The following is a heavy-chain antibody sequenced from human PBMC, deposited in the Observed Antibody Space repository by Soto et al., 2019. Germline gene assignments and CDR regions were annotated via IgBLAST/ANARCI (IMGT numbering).Heavy chain of an antibody. CDR2: INHSGST. J-gene: IGHJ4*02. CDR1: GGSFSGYY. D-gene: IGHD2-15*01. CDR3: ARIPLAGSYFDY. V-gene: IGHV4-34*01. Sequence: SETLSLTCAVYGGSFSGYYWSWIRQPPGKGLEWIGEINHSGSTNYNPSLKSRVTISVDTSKNQFSLKLSSVTAADTAVYYCARIPLAGSYFDYWGQGTLVTVSS.